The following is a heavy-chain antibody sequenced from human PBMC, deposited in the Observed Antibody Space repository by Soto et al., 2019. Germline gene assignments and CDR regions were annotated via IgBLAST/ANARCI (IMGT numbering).Heavy chain of an antibody. CDR3: ARVGGSYTNFDY. D-gene: IGHD1-26*01. CDR1: GGSISSYY. J-gene: IGHJ4*02. CDR2: IYYSGST. V-gene: IGHV4-59*01. Sequence: SETLSLTCSLSGGSISSYYCGWIRQSPGKGLEYIGYIYYSGSTNYNPSLKTRVTISVDTSKNQFSLKLTSVTAADTAVYYCARVGGSYTNFDYWGQGTLVTVSS.